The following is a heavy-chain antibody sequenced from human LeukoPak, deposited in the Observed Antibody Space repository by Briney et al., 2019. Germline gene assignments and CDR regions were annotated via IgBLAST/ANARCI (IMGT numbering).Heavy chain of an antibody. D-gene: IGHD4-17*01. Sequence: PETLSLTCTVSGGSISSSSYYWGWIRQPPGKGLEWIGSIYYSGSTYYNPSLKSRVTISVDTSKNQFSLKLSSVTAADTAVYYCARRSWYYGDYWAFDNWGQGTLVTVSS. CDR3: ARRSWYYGDYWAFDN. J-gene: IGHJ4*02. V-gene: IGHV4-39*01. CDR1: GGSISSSSYY. CDR2: IYYSGST.